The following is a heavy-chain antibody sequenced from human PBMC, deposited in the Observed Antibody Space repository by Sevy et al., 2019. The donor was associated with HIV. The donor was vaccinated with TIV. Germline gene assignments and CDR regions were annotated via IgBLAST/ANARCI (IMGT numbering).Heavy chain of an antibody. Sequence: GSLRLSCAASGFTVNSNYMTWVRQAPGKGLEWVSGISGSGGSGDKTNYADSVKGRFTISRDDSKNSLYLQLNSLRAEDTAIYYCARKYDSSGYFDYWGQGTLVTVSS. J-gene: IGHJ4*02. CDR1: GFTVNSNY. D-gene: IGHD3-22*01. V-gene: IGHV3-53*01. CDR2: ISGSGGSGDKT. CDR3: ARKYDSSGYFDY.